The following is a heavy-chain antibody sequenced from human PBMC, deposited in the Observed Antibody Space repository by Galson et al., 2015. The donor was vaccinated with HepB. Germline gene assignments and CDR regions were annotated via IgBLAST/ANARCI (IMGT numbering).Heavy chain of an antibody. CDR2: IVVGSGNT. CDR1: GFTFASSA. V-gene: IGHV1-58*01. Sequence: SVKVSCKASGFTFASSAVQWVRQARGQRLEWIGWIVVGSGNTNYAQKFQERVTITRDMSTSTAYMELSSLRSEDTAVYYCAARSGRQWELSSYDYWGQGTLVTVSS. CDR3: AARSGRQWELSSYDY. D-gene: IGHD1-26*01. J-gene: IGHJ4*02.